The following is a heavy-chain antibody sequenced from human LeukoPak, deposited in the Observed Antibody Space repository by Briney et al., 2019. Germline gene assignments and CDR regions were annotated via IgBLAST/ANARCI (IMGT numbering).Heavy chain of an antibody. J-gene: IGHJ5*02. CDR2: IYYSGST. D-gene: IGHD3-22*01. CDR3: ARGEFRVVKFTRFDP. CDR1: GGSISSYY. Sequence: SETLSLTCTVSGGSISSYYWSWIRQPPGKGLEWIGYIYYSGSTNYNPSLKSRVTISVDTSKNQFSLNLQSVTPEDTAVYYCARGEFRVVKFTRFDPWGQGTLVTVSS. V-gene: IGHV4-59*01.